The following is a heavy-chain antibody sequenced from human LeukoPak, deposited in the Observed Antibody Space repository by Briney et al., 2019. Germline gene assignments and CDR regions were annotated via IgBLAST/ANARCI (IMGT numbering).Heavy chain of an antibody. D-gene: IGHD2-2*01. V-gene: IGHV3-21*01. CDR3: ARGPQYCSSTSCLSRNFDY. CDR1: GFTFSNYW. CDR2: ISSSSSYI. Sequence: GSLRLSCAASGFTFSNYWMSWVRQAPGKGLEWVSSISSSSSYIYNADSVKGRFTISRDNAKNSLSLQMSSLRAEDAAVYYCARGPQYCSSTSCLSRNFDYWGQGTLVTVSS. J-gene: IGHJ4*02.